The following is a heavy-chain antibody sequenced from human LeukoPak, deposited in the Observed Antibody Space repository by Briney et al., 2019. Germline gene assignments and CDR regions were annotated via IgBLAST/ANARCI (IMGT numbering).Heavy chain of an antibody. V-gene: IGHV1-69*13. CDR3: ARGPDIVLIESYMDV. D-gene: IGHD2-8*01. J-gene: IGHJ6*03. CDR1: GGTFSSYA. CDR2: IIPIFGTA. Sequence: SVKVSCKASGGTFSSYAISWVRQAPGQGLEWMGGIIPIFGTANYAQKFQGRVTITADESTRTAYMALSSLRSEDTAVYYCARGPDIVLIESYMDVWGKGSTVTVSS.